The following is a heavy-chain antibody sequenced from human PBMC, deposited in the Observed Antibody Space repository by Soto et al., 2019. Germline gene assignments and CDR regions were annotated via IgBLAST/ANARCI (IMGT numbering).Heavy chain of an antibody. J-gene: IGHJ4*02. CDR1: GYSFTSYW. Sequence: GESLKISCKASGYSFTSYWISWVRQMPGKGLEWMGRIDPSDSYTNYSPSFQGHVTISADKSISTAYLHWNTLQASDTAMYYCARIFTTYPHYYFDYWSQGTLVTVS. V-gene: IGHV5-10-1*01. CDR3: ARIFTTYPHYYFDY. CDR2: IDPSDSYT. D-gene: IGHD3-22*01.